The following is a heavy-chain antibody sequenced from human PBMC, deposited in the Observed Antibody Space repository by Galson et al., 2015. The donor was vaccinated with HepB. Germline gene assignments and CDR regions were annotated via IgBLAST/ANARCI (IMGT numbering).Heavy chain of an antibody. CDR2: ISANSGNT. D-gene: IGHD4/OR15-4a*01. CDR3: ARDRDYRFDY. CDR1: GYTSTHNG. J-gene: IGHJ4*02. V-gene: IGHV1-18*04. Sequence: SVKVSCKASGYTSTHNGISWVRQAPGQGLEWMGWISANSGNTKYAQNLQGRVTLTRDTSTSTAYLELRSLRSDDTAAYYCARDRDYRFDYWGQGTLVTVSS.